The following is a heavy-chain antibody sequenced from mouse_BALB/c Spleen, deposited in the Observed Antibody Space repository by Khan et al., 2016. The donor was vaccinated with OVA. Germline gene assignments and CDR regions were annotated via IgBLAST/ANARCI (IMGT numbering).Heavy chain of an antibody. D-gene: IGHD2-3*01. CDR1: GFTFSSYG. CDR3: ARQPGYYEESALDY. J-gene: IGHJ4*01. V-gene: IGHV5-6*02. CDR2: ISSGGSYT. Sequence: DVKLVESGGDLVKPGGSLKLSCAASGFTFSSYGMSWVRQTPDKRLEWVAAISSGGSYTYYPDSLKGRFTISRDNAKNNLYLQMSRLKSEDTAMYYCARQPGYYEESALDYWGQGTSVTVSS.